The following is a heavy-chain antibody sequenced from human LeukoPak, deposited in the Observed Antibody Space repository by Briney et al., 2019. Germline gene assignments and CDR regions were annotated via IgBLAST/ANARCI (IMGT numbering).Heavy chain of an antibody. Sequence: SETLSLTCTDSGGSISSYYWSWIRQPPGKGLEWIGHIYYSGNTNYNPSLKSRVTISIDTSKNQFSLRLSSVTAADTAVYYCASYSYGPNWFDPWGQGTLVTVSS. V-gene: IGHV4-59*12. D-gene: IGHD5-18*01. CDR3: ASYSYGPNWFDP. CDR1: GGSISSYY. CDR2: IYYSGNT. J-gene: IGHJ5*02.